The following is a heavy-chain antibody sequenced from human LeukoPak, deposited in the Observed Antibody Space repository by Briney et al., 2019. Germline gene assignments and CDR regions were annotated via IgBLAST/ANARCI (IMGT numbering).Heavy chain of an antibody. D-gene: IGHD3-9*01. V-gene: IGHV3-64*01. CDR1: GFTFSSYA. Sequence: GGSLRLSCAASGFTFSSYAMHWVRQAPGKGLEYVSAISSNGGSTYYANSVKGRFTISRDNSRNTLYLQMGSLRAEDMAVYYCARAKTLRYFDSVGGAFDIWGQGTMVTVSS. J-gene: IGHJ3*02. CDR2: ISSNGGST. CDR3: ARAKTLRYFDSVGGAFDI.